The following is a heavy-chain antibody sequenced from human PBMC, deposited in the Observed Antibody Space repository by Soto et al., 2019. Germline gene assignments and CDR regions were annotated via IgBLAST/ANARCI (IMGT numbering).Heavy chain of an antibody. Sequence: GGSLRLSCAASGFTFSDHYMDWVRQAPGKGLEWVGRTRNKANSYTTEYAASVKGRFTISRDDSKNSLYLQMNSLKTEDTAVYYCARGYCSNGVCYRYIDLWGRGTLVTVSS. CDR1: GFTFSDHY. CDR2: TRNKANSYTT. CDR3: ARGYCSNGVCYRYIDL. J-gene: IGHJ2*01. D-gene: IGHD2-8*01. V-gene: IGHV3-72*01.